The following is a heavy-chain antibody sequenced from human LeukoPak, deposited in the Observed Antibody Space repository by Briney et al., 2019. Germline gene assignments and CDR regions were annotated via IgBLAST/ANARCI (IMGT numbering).Heavy chain of an antibody. CDR2: IYSGGST. CDR3: ARGCSSTSCYGFDY. J-gene: IGHJ4*02. Sequence: GGSLRLSCAASGFTVSSKYMSWVRQAPGKGLEWVSVIYSGGSTYYADSVKGQFTISRDNSKNTLYLQMNSLRAEDTAVYYCARGCSSTSCYGFDYWGQGTLVTVSS. V-gene: IGHV3-53*01. CDR1: GFTVSSKY. D-gene: IGHD2-2*01.